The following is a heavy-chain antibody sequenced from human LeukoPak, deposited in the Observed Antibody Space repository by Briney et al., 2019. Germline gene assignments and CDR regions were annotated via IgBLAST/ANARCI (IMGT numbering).Heavy chain of an antibody. D-gene: IGHD6-6*01. J-gene: IGHJ3*02. CDR3: ARVKARLDAFDI. Sequence: GGSLRLSCAASGFTFSSYSMDWVRQAPGKGLEWASSISSSSSYIYYADSVKGRFTISRDNAKNSLYLQMNSLRAEDTAVYYCARVKARLDAFDIWGQGTMVTVSS. CDR2: ISSSSSYI. V-gene: IGHV3-21*01. CDR1: GFTFSSYS.